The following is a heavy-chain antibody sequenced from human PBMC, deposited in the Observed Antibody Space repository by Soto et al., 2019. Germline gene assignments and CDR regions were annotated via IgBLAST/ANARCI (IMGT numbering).Heavy chain of an antibody. CDR3: AKDPLYSSSWHGYYFDY. CDR2: ISGSGGST. Sequence: GVSLGLACAASVFTLSLYAMIWVGRAPGKGLEWVSAISGSGGSTYYADSVKGRFTISRDSSKNTLYLQMKSLRAEDTAVYDCAKDPLYSSSWHGYYFDYWGQGTMVTVSS. CDR1: VFTLSLYA. V-gene: IGHV3-23*01. D-gene: IGHD6-13*01. J-gene: IGHJ4*02.